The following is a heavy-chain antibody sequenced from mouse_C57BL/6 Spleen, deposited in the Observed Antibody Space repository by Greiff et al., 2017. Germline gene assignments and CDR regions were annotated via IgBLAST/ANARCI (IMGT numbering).Heavy chain of an antibody. J-gene: IGHJ4*01. CDR2: IRSKSSNYAT. D-gene: IGHD1-1*01. Sequence: EVQLVESGGGLVQPKGSLKLSCAASGFTFNTYAMHWVRQAPGKGLECVARIRSKSSNYATYYADSVKDRLTISRDDSQSMLYLQMNNLKTEDTAMYYCVRVDYGSSSYYAMDYWGQGTSVTVSS. V-gene: IGHV10-3*01. CDR1: GFTFNTYA. CDR3: VRVDYGSSSYYAMDY.